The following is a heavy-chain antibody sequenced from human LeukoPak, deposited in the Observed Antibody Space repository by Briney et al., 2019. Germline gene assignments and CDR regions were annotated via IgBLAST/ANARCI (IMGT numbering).Heavy chain of an antibody. Sequence: PSETLSLTCSVSGDSISLSFYYWGGIRQPPGKALEGIGSVYYSGTTSYNPPLKSRVTISVDMSKNHFSLRLRSVTAADTAMYYCARGTLYRGWSYYLDFWGQGSQVTVSS. J-gene: IGHJ4*02. V-gene: IGHV4-39*07. CDR1: GDSISLSFYY. CDR3: ARGTLYRGWSYYLDF. CDR2: VYYSGTT. D-gene: IGHD6-19*01.